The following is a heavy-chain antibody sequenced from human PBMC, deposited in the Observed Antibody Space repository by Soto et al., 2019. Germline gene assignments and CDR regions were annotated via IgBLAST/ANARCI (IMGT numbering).Heavy chain of an antibody. V-gene: IGHV1-18*01. J-gene: IGHJ5*02. CDR2: ISTYSCDT. CDR3: ASHHGPPTSENGFDP. Sequence: QVHLVQSGVEVKTPGASVKVSCQASGYTFFTYDISWVRQAPGQGLEWMGWISTYSCDTKYAQKFQGRVTMTTDTSTTTAYLDLRSLRPDDTALYYCASHHGPPTSENGFDPWGQGTLVTVSS. D-gene: IGHD4-17*01. CDR1: GYTFFTYD.